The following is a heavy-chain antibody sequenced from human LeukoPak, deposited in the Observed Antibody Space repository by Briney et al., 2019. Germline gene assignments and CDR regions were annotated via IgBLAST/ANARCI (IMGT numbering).Heavy chain of an antibody. Sequence: PSETLSLTCTVSGGSISSYYWSWIRQPAGKGLEWIGRIYTSGSTNYNPSLKSRVTMSVDTSKNQFSLKLSSVTAADTAVYYCAREYGSGSYYYYYYMDVWGKGTTVTISS. D-gene: IGHD3-10*01. V-gene: IGHV4-4*07. CDR2: IYTSGST. CDR3: AREYGSGSYYYYYYMDV. CDR1: GGSISSYY. J-gene: IGHJ6*03.